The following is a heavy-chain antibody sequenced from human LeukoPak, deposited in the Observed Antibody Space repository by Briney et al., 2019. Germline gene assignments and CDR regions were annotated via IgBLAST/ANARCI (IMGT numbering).Heavy chain of an antibody. J-gene: IGHJ1*01. Sequence: GGSLRLSCAASGFTFSSYWMSWVRQAPGKGLEWVANIKQDGSEKYYVDSVKGRFTISRDNAKNSLYLQMNSLRAEDTAVYYCAKDRGGYYYDFQHWGQGTLVTVSS. CDR3: AKDRGGYYYDFQH. CDR1: GFTFSSYW. V-gene: IGHV3-7*03. CDR2: IKQDGSEK. D-gene: IGHD3-22*01.